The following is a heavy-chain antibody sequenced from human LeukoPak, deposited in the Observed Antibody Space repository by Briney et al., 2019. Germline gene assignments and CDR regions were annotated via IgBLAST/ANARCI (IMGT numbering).Heavy chain of an antibody. CDR2: IKQDGSEK. J-gene: IGHJ6*03. Sequence: GGSLRLSCAASGFTFSSYWMSWVRQAPGKGLEWVANIKQDGSEKYYVDSVKGRFTISRDNAKNSLYLQMNSLRAEDTAVYYCASHIVATIRYYYYYYMDVWGKGTTVTVSS. V-gene: IGHV3-7*03. CDR1: GFTFSSYW. CDR3: ASHIVATIRYYYYYYMDV. D-gene: IGHD5-12*01.